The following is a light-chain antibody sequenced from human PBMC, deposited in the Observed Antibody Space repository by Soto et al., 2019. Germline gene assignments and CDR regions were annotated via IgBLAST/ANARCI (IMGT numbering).Light chain of an antibody. CDR3: LQYAYSPRT. CDR1: QSLSNTF. J-gene: IGKJ1*01. CDR2: GVF. Sequence: TVLTKSPGTLSLSPGERATLSCRASQSLSNTFLSWYQQKPGQAPRLLIYGVFSRATGIPDRFSGSGSGTDFTLTISRLEPEDSAVYFCLQYAYSPRTFGQGTKVDNK. V-gene: IGKV3-20*01.